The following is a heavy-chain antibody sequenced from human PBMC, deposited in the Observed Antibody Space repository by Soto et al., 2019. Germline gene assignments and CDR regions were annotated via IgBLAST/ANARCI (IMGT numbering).Heavy chain of an antibody. V-gene: IGHV1-69*01. CDR3: ARGYYSGSNPSSLDY. CDR2: ITPTLNIA. J-gene: IGHJ4*02. Sequence: QLQLVQSGAEVREPGSSVNVSCKASGGTFSSYTVIWVRQAPGQGLEWMGGITPTLNIAKYAEKFQGRVTITADESTSTVNMHLSSLRSEDTAVYFCARGYYSGSNPSSLDYWGQGTLVAVSS. CDR1: GGTFSSYT. D-gene: IGHD1-26*01.